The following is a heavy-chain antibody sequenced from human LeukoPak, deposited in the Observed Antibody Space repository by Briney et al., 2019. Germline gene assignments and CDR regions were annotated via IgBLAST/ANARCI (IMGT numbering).Heavy chain of an antibody. Sequence: PGGSLRLSCAASGFTFSSYWMSWVRQAPGKGLEWVANIKQDGSEKYYVDSVKGRSTISRDNAKNSLYLQMDSLRAEDTAVYYCARASYSNYVRYWGQGTLVTVSS. J-gene: IGHJ4*02. D-gene: IGHD4-11*01. V-gene: IGHV3-7*01. CDR2: IKQDGSEK. CDR3: ARASYSNYVRY. CDR1: GFTFSSYW.